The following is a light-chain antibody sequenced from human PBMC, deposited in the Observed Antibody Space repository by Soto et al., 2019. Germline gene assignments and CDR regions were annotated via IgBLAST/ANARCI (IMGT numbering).Light chain of an antibody. J-gene: IGKJ1*01. CDR3: QQYGGSPRT. V-gene: IGKV3-20*01. CDR1: QSVGTS. Sequence: EIVLTQSPVTLSLSPGERGTLSCRASQSVGTSLAWYQQKPGQAPRLLIYGASNRATGIPDRFSGSGSGADFTLTISKLEPEDFAVYHCQQYGGSPRTFSQGTKVDIK. CDR2: GAS.